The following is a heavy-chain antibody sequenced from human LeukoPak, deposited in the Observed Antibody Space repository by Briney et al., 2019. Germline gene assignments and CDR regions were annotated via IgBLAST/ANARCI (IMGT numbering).Heavy chain of an antibody. Sequence: ASVKVSCKASGYTFTGYYMHWVRQAPGQGLEWMGWINPNSGGTNYAQKFQGWVTMTRDTSISTAYMELSRLRSDDTAVYYCARYYATANYYYGMDVWGQGTTVTVSS. D-gene: IGHD1-26*01. CDR3: ARYYATANYYYGMDV. CDR2: INPNSGGT. CDR1: GYTFTGYY. J-gene: IGHJ6*01. V-gene: IGHV1-2*04.